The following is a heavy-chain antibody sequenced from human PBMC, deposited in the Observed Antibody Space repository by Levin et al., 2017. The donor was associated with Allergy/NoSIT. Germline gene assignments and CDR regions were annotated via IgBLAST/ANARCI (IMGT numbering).Heavy chain of an antibody. CDR1: GDSVSSLHYY. J-gene: IGHJ4*02. CDR2: IYFSGDT. V-gene: IGHV4-39*01. Sequence: SETLSLTCTVSGDSVSSLHYYWGWIRQAPGKGLEWIGGIYFSGDTYYNPSLKSRLSIFVNTSKNQFFLRLSSVTAADTVVYYCAIDSSGSYYYFDYGGQGAPVTVSS. D-gene: IGHD3-22*01. CDR3: AIDSSGSYYYFDY.